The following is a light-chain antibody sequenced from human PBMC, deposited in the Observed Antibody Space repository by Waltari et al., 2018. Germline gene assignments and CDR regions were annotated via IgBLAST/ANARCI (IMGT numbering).Light chain of an antibody. CDR2: KAS. CDR3: QQYYNYWT. CDR1: QSINAW. J-gene: IGKJ1*01. Sequence: DIQMTQSPSTLSASVGDRVTITCRASQSINAWLAWYQQKPGKAPKLLIYKASNLESVVPSRFSGSGSGTEFTLTISSLQPGDFATYYCQQYYNYWTFGQGTKVEIK. V-gene: IGKV1-5*03.